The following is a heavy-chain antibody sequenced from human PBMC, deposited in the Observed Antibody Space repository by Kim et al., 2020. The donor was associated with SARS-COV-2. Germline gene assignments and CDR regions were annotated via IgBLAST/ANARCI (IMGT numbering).Heavy chain of an antibody. J-gene: IGHJ6*02. V-gene: IGHV6-1*01. CDR3: ARDYYYGMDV. Sequence: YNVYAESGKSRIIINPDTSKNQFSLQMNSVTPEDTAVYYCARDYYYGMDVWGQGTTVTVSS. CDR2: YN.